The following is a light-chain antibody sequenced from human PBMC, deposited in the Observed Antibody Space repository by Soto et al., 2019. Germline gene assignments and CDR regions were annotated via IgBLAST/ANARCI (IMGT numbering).Light chain of an antibody. CDR1: QSVSSY. CDR3: QQRSNWPPYT. V-gene: IGKV3-11*01. J-gene: IGKJ2*01. Sequence: IVLTQSPATLSLSPGERATLSCRASQSVSSYLAWYQQKPGQAPRLLIYDASNRATGIPARFSGSGSGTDVRLTLSSLETEDFAVYHCQQRSNWPPYTFGQGTKLEIK. CDR2: DAS.